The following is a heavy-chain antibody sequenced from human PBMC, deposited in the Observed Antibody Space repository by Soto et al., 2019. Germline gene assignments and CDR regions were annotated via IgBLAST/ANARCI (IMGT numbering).Heavy chain of an antibody. CDR1: GGTFSSYA. CDR3: AREKYSGYEKPFDY. D-gene: IGHD5-12*01. J-gene: IGHJ4*02. CDR2: IIPIFGTA. Sequence: ASVKVSCKASGGTFSSYAISWVRQAPGQGLEWMGGIIPIFGTANYAQKFQGRVTITADESTSTAYMELSSLRSEDTAVYYCAREKYSGYEKPFDYWGQGTLVTVSS. V-gene: IGHV1-69*13.